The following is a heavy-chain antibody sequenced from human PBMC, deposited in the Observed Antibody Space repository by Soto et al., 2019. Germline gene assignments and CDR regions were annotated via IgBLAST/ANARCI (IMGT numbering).Heavy chain of an antibody. J-gene: IGHJ6*02. V-gene: IGHV3-23*01. Sequence: PGGSLRLSCAASGFTFSSYAISGVRQAPGQGLEWVSAISGSGGSTYYADSVKGRFTISSDNSKNTLYLQMNSLRVEGTAVYYCAKDIWCGELLYPGGYHYYGMDAWGQGTTVTVSS. CDR2: ISGSGGST. D-gene: IGHD3-10*01. CDR1: GFTFSSYA. CDR3: AKDIWCGELLYPGGYHYYGMDA.